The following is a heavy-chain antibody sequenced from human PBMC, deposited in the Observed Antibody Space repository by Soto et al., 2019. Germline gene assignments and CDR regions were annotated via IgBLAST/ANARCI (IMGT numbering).Heavy chain of an antibody. Sequence: QVQLVQSGAEVKKPGASVKVSCKASGYSFTSYGISWVRQAPGQGLEWMGWISPYNGNTNYAQKLQGRVTMTTDTSTSTAYMELRSLRSDDPAVYYCARDPPSIFGTTPNYYYNGMDVWGQGTTVTVSS. J-gene: IGHJ6*02. CDR1: GYSFTSYG. CDR3: ARDPPSIFGTTPNYYYNGMDV. D-gene: IGHD3-3*02. V-gene: IGHV1-18*01. CDR2: ISPYNGNT.